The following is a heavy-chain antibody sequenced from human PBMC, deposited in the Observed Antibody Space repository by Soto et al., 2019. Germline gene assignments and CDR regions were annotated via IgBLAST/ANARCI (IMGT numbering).Heavy chain of an antibody. CDR3: ARDLRWTGTTWIFFG. V-gene: IGHV3-30-3*01. D-gene: IGHD1-7*01. CDR2: ISYDGSNK. CDR1: GFTFSSYA. Sequence: GGSLRLSCAASGFTFSSYAMHWVRQAPGKGLEWVAVISYDGSNKYYADSVKGRFTISRDNSKNTLYLQMNSLRAEDTAVYYCARDLRWTGTTWIFFGWGQGTLVTVSS. J-gene: IGHJ4*02.